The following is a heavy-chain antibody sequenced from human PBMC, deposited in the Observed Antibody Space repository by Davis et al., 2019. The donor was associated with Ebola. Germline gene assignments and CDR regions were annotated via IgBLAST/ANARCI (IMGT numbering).Heavy chain of an antibody. Sequence: GSLRLSCTVSGGSISSSSYYWGWIRQPPGKGLEWIGSIYYSGSTYYNPSLKSRVTISVDTSKNQFSLKLSSVTAADTAVYYCARVRWLQSYYFDYWGQGTLVTVSS. J-gene: IGHJ4*02. CDR2: IYYSGST. V-gene: IGHV4-39*01. D-gene: IGHD5-24*01. CDR3: ARVRWLQSYYFDY. CDR1: GGSISSSSYY.